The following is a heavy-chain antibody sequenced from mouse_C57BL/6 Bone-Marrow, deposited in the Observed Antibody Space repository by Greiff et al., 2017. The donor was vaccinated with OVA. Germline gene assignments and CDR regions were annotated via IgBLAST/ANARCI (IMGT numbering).Heavy chain of an antibody. Sequence: QVQLQQPGAELVKPGASVKLSCKASGYTFTSYWMHWVKQRPGQGLEWIGMIYPNSGSTNYNEKFKSKATLTADKSSSTAYMQLSRLTSEVSAVYYCAIPSTVVPWFAYWGQGTLVTVSA. CDR3: AIPSTVVPWFAY. CDR1: GYTFTSYW. V-gene: IGHV1-64*01. CDR2: IYPNSGST. D-gene: IGHD1-1*01. J-gene: IGHJ3*01.